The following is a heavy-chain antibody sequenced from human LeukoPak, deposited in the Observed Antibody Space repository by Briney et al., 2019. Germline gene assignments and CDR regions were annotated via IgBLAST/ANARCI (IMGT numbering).Heavy chain of an antibody. V-gene: IGHV3-48*03. CDR1: GFTFSSYE. CDR3: ARWAANLDY. D-gene: IGHD6-13*01. CDR2: ISSSGSTI. Sequence: GSLRLSCAASGFTFSSYEMNWVRQAPGKGLEWVSYISSSGSTIYYADSVKGRFTISRDNAKNSLYLQMNSLRAEDTAVYYCARWAANLDYWGQGTLVTVSS. J-gene: IGHJ4*02.